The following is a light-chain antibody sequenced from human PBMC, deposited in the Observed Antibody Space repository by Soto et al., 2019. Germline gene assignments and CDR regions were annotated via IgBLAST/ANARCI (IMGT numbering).Light chain of an antibody. CDR2: DVT. Sequence: QSALTQPRSVSGSPGQSVTISCTGTSSDVGGYNYVSWYQQHPGKAPKLMMYDVTKRPSGVPDRFSGSKSGNTASLTISGLQAEDEADYYCCSYAGSDTFLFGGGTQLTVL. V-gene: IGLV2-11*01. CDR1: SSDVGGYNY. J-gene: IGLJ7*01. CDR3: CSYAGSDTFL.